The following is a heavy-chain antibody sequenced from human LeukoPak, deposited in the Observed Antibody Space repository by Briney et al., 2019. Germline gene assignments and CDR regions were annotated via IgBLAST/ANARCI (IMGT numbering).Heavy chain of an antibody. CDR3: ARDRHRDGYNGYPY. CDR1: GFTFSSHA. Sequence: QTGGSLRLSCAASGFTFSSHALSWVRQAPGKGLEWVSGISISGGSTYYADSVKGRFTISRDNSKNTLYLQLNSLRAEDTAVYYCARDRHRDGYNGYPYWGQGTLVTVSS. CDR2: ISISGGST. V-gene: IGHV3-23*01. D-gene: IGHD5-24*01. J-gene: IGHJ4*02.